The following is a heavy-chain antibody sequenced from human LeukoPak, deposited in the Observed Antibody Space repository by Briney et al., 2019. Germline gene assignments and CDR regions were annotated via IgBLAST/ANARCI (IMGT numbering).Heavy chain of an antibody. CDR3: ARGRGSEWELSSFFDY. CDR1: GGTFSSYA. D-gene: IGHD1-26*01. Sequence: SVKVSCKASGGTFSSYAISWVRQAPGQGLEWMGGIIPIFGTANYAQKFQGRDTITTTESTSTAYMDLSSLRSEDTAVYYCARGRGSEWELSSFFDYWGQGTLVTVPS. J-gene: IGHJ4*02. V-gene: IGHV1-69*05. CDR2: IIPIFGTA.